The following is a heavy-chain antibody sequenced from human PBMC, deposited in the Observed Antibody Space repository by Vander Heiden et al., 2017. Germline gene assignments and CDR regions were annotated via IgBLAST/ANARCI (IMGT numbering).Heavy chain of an antibody. CDR2: MNPNSGNT. CDR3: ARGERLHPLTPLDY. V-gene: IGHV1-8*01. Sequence: VPLVQSGAEVKKPGASVKVSCKASGYTFTSYDINWVRQATGQGLEWMGWMNPNSGNTGYAQKFQGRVTMTRNTSISTAYMELSSLRSEDTAVYYCARGERLHPLTPLDYWGQGTLVTVSS. CDR1: GYTFTSYD. J-gene: IGHJ4*02. D-gene: IGHD1-1*01.